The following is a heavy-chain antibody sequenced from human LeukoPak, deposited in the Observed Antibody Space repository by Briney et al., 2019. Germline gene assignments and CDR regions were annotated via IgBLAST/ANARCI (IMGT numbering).Heavy chain of an antibody. J-gene: IGHJ6*04. CDR1: GGSSSGYY. CDR3: ARGRHGPDYYGSGFPLRANYGMDV. Sequence: SEILSLTCAVYGGSSSGYYWSWIRQPPGKGLEWIGEINHSGSTNYNPSLKSRVTISVDTSKNQFSLKLSSVTAADTAVYYCARGRHGPDYYGSGFPLRANYGMDVWGKGTTVTVSS. D-gene: IGHD3-10*01. V-gene: IGHV4-34*01. CDR2: INHSGST.